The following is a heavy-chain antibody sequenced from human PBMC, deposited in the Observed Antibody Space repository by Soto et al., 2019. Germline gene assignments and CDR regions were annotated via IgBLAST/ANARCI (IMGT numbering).Heavy chain of an antibody. CDR3: ARDPTAERSDL. V-gene: IGHV1-18*01. J-gene: IGHJ2*01. Sequence: QVQLVQSGAEVKKPGASVKVSCKASGYTFTSYGISWVRQAPGQGLEWMGWISAYNGNTNYAQKLESSGTMTTDTSTSTAYRELRSLRPDDTAVYYCARDPTAERSDLWGRGTLVTVSS. CDR1: GYTFTSYG. CDR2: ISAYNGNT. D-gene: IGHD7-27*01.